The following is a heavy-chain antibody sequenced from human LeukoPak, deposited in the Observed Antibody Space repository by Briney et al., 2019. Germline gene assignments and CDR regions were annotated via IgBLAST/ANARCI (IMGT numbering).Heavy chain of an antibody. V-gene: IGHV4-4*07. D-gene: IGHD1-26*01. J-gene: IGHJ6*03. CDR1: GGSISSYY. CDR2: IYTSVVT. Sequence: SETLSLTCTVSGGSISSYYWSWIRHPAGKGLEWIGRIYTSVVTNYNPSRKSRVTMSVDTSKNQFSLKLSSVTAADTAVYYCARNGPLDYYKPSYYYYMDVWGKGTTVTVSS. CDR3: ARNGPLDYYKPSYYYYMDV.